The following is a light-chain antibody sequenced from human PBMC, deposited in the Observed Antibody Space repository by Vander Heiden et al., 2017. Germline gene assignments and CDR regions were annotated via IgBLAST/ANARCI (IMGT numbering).Light chain of an antibody. CDR3: SSYADTAKVV. Sequence: QSALTQPPAASGSPGQSVTISCTGTSSDVGSYNSVSWYQQYPGKAPTLLIYDVTKRPSGVPDRFSGSKSGNMASLTVSGLQAEDEADYSCSSYADTAKVVFGGGTKLTVL. J-gene: IGLJ2*01. CDR2: DVT. CDR1: SSDVGSYNS. V-gene: IGLV2-8*01.